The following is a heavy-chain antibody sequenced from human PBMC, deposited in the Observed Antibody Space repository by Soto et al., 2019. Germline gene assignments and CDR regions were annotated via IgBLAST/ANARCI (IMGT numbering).Heavy chain of an antibody. J-gene: IGHJ6*02. CDR2: INHSGST. D-gene: IGHD5-18*01. CDR1: GGSFSGYY. Sequence: PSETLSLTCAVYGGSFSGYYWSWIRQPPGKGLEWIGEINHSGSTNYNPSLKSRVTISVDTSKNQFSLKLSSVTAADTAVYYCAREGYSYSPYYYYYYGMDVWGQGTMVTVSS. V-gene: IGHV4-34*01. CDR3: AREGYSYSPYYYYYYGMDV.